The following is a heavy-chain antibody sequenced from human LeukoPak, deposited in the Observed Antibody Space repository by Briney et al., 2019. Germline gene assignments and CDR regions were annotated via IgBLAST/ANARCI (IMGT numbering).Heavy chain of an antibody. CDR2: ISSSGSTI. V-gene: IGHV3-11*04. CDR3: AKGGAYSGSYIHDPPFDY. Sequence: GGSLRLSCAASGFTFSDYYMSWIRQAPGKGLEWVSYISSSGSTIYCADSVKGRFTISRDNAKNSLYLQMNSLRAEDTAVYYCAKGGAYSGSYIHDPPFDYWGRGTLVTVSS. D-gene: IGHD1-26*01. CDR1: GFTFSDYY. J-gene: IGHJ4*02.